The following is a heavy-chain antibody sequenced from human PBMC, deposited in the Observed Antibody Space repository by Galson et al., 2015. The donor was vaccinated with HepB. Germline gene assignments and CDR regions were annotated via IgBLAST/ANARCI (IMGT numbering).Heavy chain of an antibody. D-gene: IGHD3-10*01. V-gene: IGHV1-24*01. CDR2: FDPEDGET. Sequence: SVKVSCKVSGYTLTELSMHWVRQAPGKGLEWMGGFDPEDGETIYAQKFQGRVTMTEDTSTDTAYMELSSLRSEDTAVYYCATEYYYGSGSYYKRGDYFDYWGQGTLVTVSS. CDR3: ATEYYYGSGSYYKRGDYFDY. CDR1: GYTLTELS. J-gene: IGHJ4*02.